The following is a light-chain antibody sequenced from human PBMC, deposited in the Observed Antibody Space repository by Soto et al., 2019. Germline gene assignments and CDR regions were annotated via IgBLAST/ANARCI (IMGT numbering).Light chain of an antibody. CDR3: QQYNSYSVT. V-gene: IGKV3-15*01. CDR2: HVS. CDR1: QSVGPN. Sequence: EIVLTQSPATLSVSPGDSATLSCRASQSVGPNLVWYQQRFGQSPRLLIYHVSTRATGVPARFSGSGSETEFTLTISSLQPEDFATYYCQQYNSYSVTFGQGTKLEIK. J-gene: IGKJ2*01.